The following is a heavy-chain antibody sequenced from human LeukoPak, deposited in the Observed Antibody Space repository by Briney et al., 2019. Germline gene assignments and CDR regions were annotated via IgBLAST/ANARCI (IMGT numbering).Heavy chain of an antibody. CDR2: GSGSGGT. CDR3: VRSKGGQYYFDY. J-gene: IGHJ4*02. V-gene: IGHV3-23*01. CDR1: GFTFDSYV. Sequence: GGSLRLSCAASGFTFDSYVMNWVRQAPGRGLGRGSAGSGSGGTSYADFVKGRFTIFRDNSKNPLYLQMNSLRAEDTAVYYCVRSKGGQYYFDYWGQGTLATVSS. D-gene: IGHD2-15*01.